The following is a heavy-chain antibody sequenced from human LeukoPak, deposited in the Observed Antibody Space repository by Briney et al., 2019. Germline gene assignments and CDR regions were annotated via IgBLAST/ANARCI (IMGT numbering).Heavy chain of an antibody. V-gene: IGHV1-18*01. CDR1: GYTFTSYG. D-gene: IGHD3-16*02. CDR3: ARNRGDDYIWGSYRLEDY. J-gene: IGHJ4*02. Sequence: ASVKVSCKASGYTFTSYGISWVRQAPGQGLEWMGWTSAYNGNTNYAQKLQGRVTMTTDTSTSTAYMELRSLRSDDTAVYYCARNRGDDYIWGSYRLEDYWGQGTLVTVSS. CDR2: TSAYNGNT.